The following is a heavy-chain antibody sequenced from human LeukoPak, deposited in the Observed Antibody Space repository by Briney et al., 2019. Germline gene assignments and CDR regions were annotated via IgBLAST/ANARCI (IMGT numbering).Heavy chain of an antibody. CDR1: GFTFSSYW. CDR3: AKRGVVIRVILVGFHKEAYYFDS. Sequence: GGSLRLSCAASGFTFSSYWMHWVRHAPGKGLVWVSRINSDGSSTYYADSLKGRFTISRDNAKNTLYLQMDSLRAEDTAVYFCAKRGVVIRVILVGFHKEAYYFDSWGQGALVTVSS. V-gene: IGHV3-74*01. D-gene: IGHD3-22*01. CDR2: INSDGSST. J-gene: IGHJ4*02.